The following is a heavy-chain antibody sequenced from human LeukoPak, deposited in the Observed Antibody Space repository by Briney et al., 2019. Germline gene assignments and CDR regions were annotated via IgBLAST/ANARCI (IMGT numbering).Heavy chain of an antibody. CDR1: GYTFTSYG. Sequence: ASVKVSCKASGYTFTSYGITWVRQAPGQGPEWMGWISGYNGNTNYAQKFQGRVTMTTDTSTSTAYMELRSLRSDDTSVYYCARATVASAGAFDIWGQGTMVTVS. V-gene: IGHV1-18*01. J-gene: IGHJ3*02. CDR2: ISGYNGNT. CDR3: ARATVASAGAFDI. D-gene: IGHD6-6*01.